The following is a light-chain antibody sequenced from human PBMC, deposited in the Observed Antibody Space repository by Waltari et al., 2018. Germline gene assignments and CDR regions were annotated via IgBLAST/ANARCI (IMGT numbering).Light chain of an antibody. CDR1: QSISSY. J-gene: IGKJ2*02. Sequence: DIRITSPPSSLPASVGDRFPITCRASQSISSYLNGYQQKPGKAPKLLIYAASSLQSGVPSRFSGSGSGTDFTLTISSLQPEDFATYYCQQSYSTPGTFGQGTKLEIK. CDR2: AAS. CDR3: QQSYSTPGT. V-gene: IGKV1-39*01.